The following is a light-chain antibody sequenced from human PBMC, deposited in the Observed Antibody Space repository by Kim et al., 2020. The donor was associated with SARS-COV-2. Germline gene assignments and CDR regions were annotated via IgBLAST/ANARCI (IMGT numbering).Light chain of an antibody. CDR3: ATWDDTLSGRV. CDR2: GND. CDR1: SSNIGFSP. J-gene: IGLJ3*02. Sequence: GQRVTISCSGSSSNIGFSPVSWYQHLPGTAPKLLIYGNDQRPSGVPDRFSGSKSGTSASLAISGLQSRDEGDYYCATWDDTLSGRVFGGGTQRTV. V-gene: IGLV1-44*01.